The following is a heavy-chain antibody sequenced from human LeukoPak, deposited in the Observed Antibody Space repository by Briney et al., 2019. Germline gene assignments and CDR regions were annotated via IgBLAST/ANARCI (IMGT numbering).Heavy chain of an antibody. Sequence: ASVKVSCKASGYTFTSYAMHWVRQAPGQRLEWMGWINAGNGNTKYSQKFQGRVTITRDTSASTAYMELSSLRSEDTAVYYCALPQLPGYYFDYWGQGTLVTVSS. J-gene: IGHJ4*02. CDR2: INAGNGNT. CDR1: GYTFTSYA. V-gene: IGHV1-3*01. D-gene: IGHD2-2*01. CDR3: ALPQLPGYYFDY.